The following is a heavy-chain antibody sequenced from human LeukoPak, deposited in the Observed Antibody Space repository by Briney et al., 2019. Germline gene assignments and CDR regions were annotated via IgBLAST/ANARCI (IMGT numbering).Heavy chain of an antibody. CDR2: ISTNTGNP. CDR3: ASLGGYTTSMGY. CDR1: GYTFTNYA. D-gene: IGHD6-13*01. Sequence: GASVKVSCKASGYTFTNYAMNWVRQAPGQGLEWMGWISTNTGNPTYAQGFTGRFAFSLDTSVSTAYLQISDLKAEDTAVFYCASLGGYTTSMGYWGQGTLVTVSS. V-gene: IGHV7-4-1*02. J-gene: IGHJ4*02.